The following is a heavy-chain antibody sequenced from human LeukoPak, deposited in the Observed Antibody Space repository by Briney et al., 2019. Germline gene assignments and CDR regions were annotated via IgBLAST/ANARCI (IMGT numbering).Heavy chain of an antibody. Sequence: TSETLSLTCTVSGGSISSYYWSWIRQPPGKGLEWIGYIYYSGSTNYNPSLKSRVTISVDTSKNQFSLNLSSVTAADTAVFYCARGHDYFDYWGQGTLVTVSS. CDR1: GGSISSYY. CDR3: ARGHDYFDY. CDR2: IYYSGST. J-gene: IGHJ4*02. V-gene: IGHV4-59*08.